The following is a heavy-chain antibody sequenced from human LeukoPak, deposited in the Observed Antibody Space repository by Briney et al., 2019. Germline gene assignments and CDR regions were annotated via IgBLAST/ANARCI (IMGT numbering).Heavy chain of an antibody. D-gene: IGHD3-22*01. CDR1: GFTFSNYA. CDR3: AKWGFSDRSGANFHS. CDR2: VTASARRT. Sequence: GGSLRLSCEASGFTFSNYAMSWVRQAPGKGLEWVSTVTASARRTYYTDSVQGRFTISRDNSNNTLFLQVNSLRADDTAVYHCAKWGFSDRSGANFHSWGQGTLVTVSS. V-gene: IGHV3-23*01. J-gene: IGHJ4*02.